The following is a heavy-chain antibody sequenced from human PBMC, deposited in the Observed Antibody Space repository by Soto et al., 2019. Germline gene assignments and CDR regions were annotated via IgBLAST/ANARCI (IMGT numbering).Heavy chain of an antibody. CDR1: GFTFSSYS. CDR3: ARDSNSGQKVRGYYYMDV. J-gene: IGHJ6*03. D-gene: IGHD3-10*01. V-gene: IGHV3-21*01. CDR2: ISSSSSYI. Sequence: GGSLRLSCAASGFTFSSYSMNWVRQAPGKGLEWVSSISSSSSYIYYADSVKGRFTISRDNAKNSLYLQMNSLRAEDTAVYYCARDSNSGQKVRGYYYMDVWGKGTTVTVSS.